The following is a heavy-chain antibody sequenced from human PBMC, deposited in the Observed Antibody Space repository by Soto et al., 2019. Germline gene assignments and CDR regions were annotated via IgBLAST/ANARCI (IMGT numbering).Heavy chain of an antibody. J-gene: IGHJ4*02. CDR2: IDSNGGT. CDR1: DDSSSNYK. D-gene: IGHD6-13*01. CDR3: ARGNMAAALVY. Sequence: SETLSLTCTVSDDSSSNYKWSWIRQPPGRRLEWIGYIDSNGGTSYNPSLQSRVTISIDTSTKQFFLKLSSLTAADTAVYFCARGNMAAALVYWGQGTLVTVSS. V-gene: IGHV4-59*12.